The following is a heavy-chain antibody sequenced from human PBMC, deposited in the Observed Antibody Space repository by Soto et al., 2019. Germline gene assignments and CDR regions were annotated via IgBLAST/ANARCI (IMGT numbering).Heavy chain of an antibody. CDR2: IIPILGIA. D-gene: IGHD3-22*01. CDR1: GGTFSSYT. V-gene: IGHV1-69*02. CDR3: ATYDSSGYPRTFDI. Sequence: QVQLVQSGAEVKKPGSSVKVSCKASGGTFSSYTISWVRQAPGQGLEWMGRIIPILGIANYAQKFQGRVTIIADKSTSTAYMELSSLRSEDTAVYYCATYDSSGYPRTFDIWGQGTMVTVSS. J-gene: IGHJ3*02.